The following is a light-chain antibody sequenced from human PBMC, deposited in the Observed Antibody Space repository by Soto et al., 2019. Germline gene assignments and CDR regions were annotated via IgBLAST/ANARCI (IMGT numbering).Light chain of an antibody. J-gene: IGKJ5*01. V-gene: IGKV2-30*02. CDR3: MQGTHWPIT. Sequence: TQTPVSSVVTLGQPASISCRSSQSLVHSDGIAYFSWFQQRPGRSPRRLIYKVSNRDSGVPDRFSGSGSGTDFALKISRVEAEDVGVYYCMQGTHWPITFGQGTRLEIK. CDR1: QSLVHSDGIAY. CDR2: KVS.